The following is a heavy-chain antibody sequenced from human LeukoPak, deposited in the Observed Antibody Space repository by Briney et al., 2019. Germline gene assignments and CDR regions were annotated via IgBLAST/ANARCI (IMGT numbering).Heavy chain of an antibody. CDR1: GYSISSGYY. CDR2: IYHSGST. J-gene: IGHJ3*02. Sequence: SETLSLTCTVSGYSISSGYYWGWIRQPPGKGLEWIGSIYHSGSTYYNPSLKSRVTISVDTSKNQFSLKLSSVTAADTAVYYCARDPGLDAFDIWGQGTMVTVSS. V-gene: IGHV4-38-2*02. CDR3: ARDPGLDAFDI.